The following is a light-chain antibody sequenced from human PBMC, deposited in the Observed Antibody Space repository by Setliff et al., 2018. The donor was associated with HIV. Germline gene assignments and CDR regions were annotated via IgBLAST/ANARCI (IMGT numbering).Light chain of an antibody. CDR3: QQYGSSPWT. Sequence: TLSLSPGARATLSCRASQSVSSSYLAWYQQKPDQAPRLLIFGASNRATGIPDRFSGGGSGTDFTLTISRLEPDDSAVYYCQQYGSSPWTFGQGTKVDIK. V-gene: IGKV3-20*01. CDR2: GAS. CDR1: QSVSSSY. J-gene: IGKJ1*01.